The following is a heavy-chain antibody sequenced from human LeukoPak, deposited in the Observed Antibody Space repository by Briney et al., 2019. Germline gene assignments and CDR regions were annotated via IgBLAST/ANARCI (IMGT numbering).Heavy chain of an antibody. J-gene: IGHJ3*02. CDR1: GYSICSGYY. D-gene: IGHD2-2*01. CDR2: IYHSGST. Sequence: SETLSLTCAVSGYSICSGYYWGWIRQPPGKGLEWIGSIYHSGSTYYNPSLKSLVTISVDTSKNQFSLKLCSVTAADTAVYYCASAVVPAAAFDIWGLGTMVTVSS. CDR3: ASAVVPAAAFDI. V-gene: IGHV4-38-2*01.